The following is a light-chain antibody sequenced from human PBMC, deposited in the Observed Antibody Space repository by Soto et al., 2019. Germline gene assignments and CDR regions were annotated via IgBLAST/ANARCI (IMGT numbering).Light chain of an antibody. CDR3: QQLASYTLT. CDR2: DAS. J-gene: IGKJ4*01. Sequence: DIQMTQSPSTLSASVGDRVTITCGASQSISSWLAWFQQKPGKAPKLLMYDASSLESGVPSRFSGSGSGTEFTLTITSLKHEDFATYYCQQLASYTLTFGGGTKVDIK. CDR1: QSISSW. V-gene: IGKV1-5*01.